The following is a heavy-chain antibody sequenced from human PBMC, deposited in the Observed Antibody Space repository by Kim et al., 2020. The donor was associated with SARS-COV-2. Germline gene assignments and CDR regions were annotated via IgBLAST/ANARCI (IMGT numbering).Heavy chain of an antibody. Sequence: GGSLRLSCAASGFTFSSYAMHWVRQAPGKGLEWVAVISYDGSNKYYADSVKGRFTISRDNSKNTLYLQMNSLRAEDTAVYYCARDQQQLLCDLVYWGQGTLVTVSS. CDR1: GFTFSSYA. CDR2: ISYDGSNK. D-gene: IGHD6-13*01. J-gene: IGHJ4*02. V-gene: IGHV3-30-3*01. CDR3: ARDQQQLLCDLVY.